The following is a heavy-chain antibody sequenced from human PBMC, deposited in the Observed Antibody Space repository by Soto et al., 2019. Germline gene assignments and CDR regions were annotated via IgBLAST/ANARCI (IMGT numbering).Heavy chain of an antibody. CDR2: ISGNSGSI. V-gene: IGHV3-9*01. CDR1: VFTFDDYA. Sequence: SLRLSCAASVFTFDDYAMHWVRQAPGKGLEWVSGISGNSGSIGYAVSVKGRFTISRDNAKNSLYLLMNSLRVEDTALYYCAKVGGSGSYYNEPFDYWGQGTLVTVSS. CDR3: AKVGGSGSYYNEPFDY. J-gene: IGHJ4*02. D-gene: IGHD3-10*01.